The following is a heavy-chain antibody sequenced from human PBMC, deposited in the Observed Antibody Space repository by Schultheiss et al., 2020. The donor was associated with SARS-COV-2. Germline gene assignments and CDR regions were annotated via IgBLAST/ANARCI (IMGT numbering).Heavy chain of an antibody. CDR2: IGGSGDST. D-gene: IGHD3-22*01. CDR3: AKDLSSIAYYDSSGYLDH. Sequence: GESLKISCAASGFTFSSYAMSWVRQAPGKGLEWVSGIGGSGDSTYYADSVRGRFTISRDNSKYTLYLQMNSLRAEDTAVYYCAKDLSSIAYYDSSGYLDHWGQGTLVTVSS. V-gene: IGHV3-23*01. J-gene: IGHJ4*02. CDR1: GFTFSSYA.